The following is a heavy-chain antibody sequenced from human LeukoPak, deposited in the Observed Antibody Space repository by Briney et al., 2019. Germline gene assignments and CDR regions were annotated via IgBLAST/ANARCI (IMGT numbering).Heavy chain of an antibody. Sequence: GGSLRLSCAASGFTFSSYAMHWVRQAPGKGLEWVVVISYDGSNKYYADSVKGRFTISRDNSKNTLYLQMNSLRAEDTAVYYCAREPGYCSGTNCYTDYWGQGTLVTVSS. CDR1: GFTFSSYA. D-gene: IGHD2-15*01. V-gene: IGHV3-30-3*01. CDR2: ISYDGSNK. CDR3: AREPGYCSGTNCYTDY. J-gene: IGHJ4*02.